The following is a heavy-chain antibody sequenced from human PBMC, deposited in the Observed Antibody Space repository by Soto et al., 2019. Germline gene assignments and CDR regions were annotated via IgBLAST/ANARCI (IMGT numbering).Heavy chain of an antibody. CDR1: GFTFRSHW. D-gene: IGHD1-1*01. V-gene: IGHV3-7*01. CDR2: IRQDGNEE. Sequence: EVQLVETGGGLVQPGGSLRLSCAASGFTFRSHWMSWVRQAPGKGLEWVANIRQDGNEEQYLDSVKGLFTLSRDNAKNSLYLKMNGLRVEDTAVYYCAKAEGYSFDILGQGTMVTVSS. CDR3: AKAEGYSFDI. J-gene: IGHJ3*02.